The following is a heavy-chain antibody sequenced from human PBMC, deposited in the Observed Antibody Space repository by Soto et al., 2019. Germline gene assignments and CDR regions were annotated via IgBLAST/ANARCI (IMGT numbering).Heavy chain of an antibody. CDR1: GYTFTGYY. D-gene: IGHD3-3*01. J-gene: IGHJ6*02. V-gene: IGHV1-46*01. Sequence: ASVKVSCKASGYTFTGYYRHWVRQAAGQGLEWMGIINPSGGSTSYAQKFQGRVTMTRDTSTSTVYMELSSLRSEDTAVYYCARESGLLEWLSPYYYYYGMDVWGQGTTVTVSS. CDR3: ARESGLLEWLSPYYYYYGMDV. CDR2: INPSGGST.